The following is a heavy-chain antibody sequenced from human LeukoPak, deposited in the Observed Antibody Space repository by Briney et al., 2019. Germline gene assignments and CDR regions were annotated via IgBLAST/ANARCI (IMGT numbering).Heavy chain of an antibody. CDR3: AKGREWLGWD. CDR2: ISWDGGST. Sequence: GGSLRLSCAASGFTFDDYAMHWVRQAPGKGLEWVSLISWDGGSTYYADSVKGRFTISRDNSKNSLYLQMNSLRAEDTALYYCAKGREWLGWDWGQGTLVTVSS. V-gene: IGHV3-43D*03. D-gene: IGHD6-19*01. CDR1: GFTFDDYA. J-gene: IGHJ4*02.